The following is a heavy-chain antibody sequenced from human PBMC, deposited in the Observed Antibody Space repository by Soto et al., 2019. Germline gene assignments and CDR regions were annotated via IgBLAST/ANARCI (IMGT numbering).Heavy chain of an antibody. Sequence: QITLKESGPTLVKPTQTLTLTCTFSGFSLSSTRMAVGWIRQPPGKALEWLALIYWDDDKRYSPFLKSRLTNTXXTXKNQVVLTMSNMDPVDTARYYCAHIVVAGLGYYFDYWGQGTLVTVSS. CDR2: IYWDDDK. V-gene: IGHV2-5*02. CDR1: GFSLSSTRMA. CDR3: AHIVVAGLGYYFDY. D-gene: IGHD6-19*01. J-gene: IGHJ4*02.